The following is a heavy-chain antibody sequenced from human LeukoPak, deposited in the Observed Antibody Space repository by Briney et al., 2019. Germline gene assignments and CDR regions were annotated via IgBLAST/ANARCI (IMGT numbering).Heavy chain of an antibody. CDR3: ARDQEGFDY. J-gene: IGHJ4*02. V-gene: IGHV1-46*01. Sequence: ASVKVSRKASGYTFTSNYIHWVRQAPGQGLEWMGMIYPRDGSTSYAQKFQGRVTVTRDTSTSTVHMELSGLRSEDTAVYYCARDQEGFDYWSQGTLVTVSS. CDR2: IYPRDGST. CDR1: GYTFTSNY.